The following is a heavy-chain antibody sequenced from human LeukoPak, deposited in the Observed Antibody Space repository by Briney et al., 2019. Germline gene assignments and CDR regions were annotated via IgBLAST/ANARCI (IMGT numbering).Heavy chain of an antibody. Sequence: GSLRLSCAASGFTFCRYGMSWVRQAPGKRLAWVANIKKGGREKYHVVSLKGRFTISRDNSKNTLYLQMNSLRVEDTAVYYCARDGTYTDYDPDFDYWGQGTLVTVSS. CDR1: GFTFCRYG. D-gene: IGHD5-12*01. V-gene: IGHV3-7*04. CDR2: IKKGGREK. J-gene: IGHJ4*02. CDR3: ARDGTYTDYDPDFDY.